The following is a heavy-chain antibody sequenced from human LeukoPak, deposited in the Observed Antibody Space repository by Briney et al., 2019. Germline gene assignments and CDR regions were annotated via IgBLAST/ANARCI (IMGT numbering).Heavy chain of an antibody. CDR2: IYYSGST. V-gene: IGHV4-59*01. CDR1: GGPISSYY. J-gene: IGHJ4*02. Sequence: SETLSLTCTVSGGPISSYYWSWIRQPPGKGLEWIGYIYYSGSTNYNPSLKSRVTISVDTSKNQFSLKLSSVTAADTAVYYCAREGYLPYYFDYWGQGTLVTVSS. D-gene: IGHD6-13*01. CDR3: AREGYLPYYFDY.